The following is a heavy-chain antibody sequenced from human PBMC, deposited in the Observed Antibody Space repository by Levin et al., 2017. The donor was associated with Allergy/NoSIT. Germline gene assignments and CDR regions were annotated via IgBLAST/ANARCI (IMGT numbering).Heavy chain of an antibody. CDR2: ISNSGSPT. J-gene: IGHJ4*02. CDR3: ARGLFEN. CDR1: GFTFGTYG. Sequence: TGGSLRLSCAASGFTFGTYGMNWVRQAPGKGLEWVSHISNSGSPTYYADPVKGRFIISRDNAKKSLFLQMNSLRTEDTAVYYCARGLFENWGQGTLVNVSS. V-gene: IGHV3-48*04. D-gene: IGHD2-15*01.